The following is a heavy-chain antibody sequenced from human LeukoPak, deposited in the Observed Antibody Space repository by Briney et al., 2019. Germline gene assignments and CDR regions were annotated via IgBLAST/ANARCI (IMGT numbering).Heavy chain of an antibody. V-gene: IGHV1-69*05. D-gene: IGHD3-22*01. CDR3: AGHYYDSSEAFDI. J-gene: IGHJ3*02. CDR2: IIPIFGTA. Sequence: SVQVSCQASGGTFSSYAISWVRQAPGQGLEWMGGIIPIFGTANYAQKFQGRVTITRDTSASTAYMELSSLRSEDTAVYYCAGHYYDSSEAFDIWGQGTMVTVSS. CDR1: GGTFSSYA.